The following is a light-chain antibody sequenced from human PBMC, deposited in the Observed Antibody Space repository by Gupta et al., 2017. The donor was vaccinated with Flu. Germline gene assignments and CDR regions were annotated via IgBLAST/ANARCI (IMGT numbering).Light chain of an antibody. J-gene: IGLJ2*01. CDR3: QTYDSSPSGSV. CDR1: SGNRGAGHD. CDR2: RNS. V-gene: IGLV1-40*01. Sequence: NNAGTGGSGNRGAGHDVHWYRQHPAAAPKLRIYRNSKRPPGVPDRFSGSKSGTVASLAITGRQAEDEADYSCQTYDSSPSGSVFGGGTKLTVL.